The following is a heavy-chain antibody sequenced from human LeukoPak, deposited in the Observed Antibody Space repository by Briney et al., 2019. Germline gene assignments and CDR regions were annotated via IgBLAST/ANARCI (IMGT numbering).Heavy chain of an antibody. J-gene: IGHJ3*02. CDR2: ISYDGSNK. D-gene: IGHD2-21*02. V-gene: IGHV3-30-3*01. Sequence: GGSLRLSCAASGFTFSSYAMHWVRQAPGKGLEWVAVISYDGSNKYYADSVKGRFTISRDNSKNTLYLQMNGLRAEDTAVYYCAREEVVVTAVDAFDIWGQGTMVTVSS. CDR3: AREEVVVTAVDAFDI. CDR1: GFTFSSYA.